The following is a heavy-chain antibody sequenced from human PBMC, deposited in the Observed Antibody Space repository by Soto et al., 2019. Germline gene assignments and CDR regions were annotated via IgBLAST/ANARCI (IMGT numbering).Heavy chain of an antibody. V-gene: IGHV4-59*01. CDR1: DGSISNYY. J-gene: IGHJ3*02. D-gene: IGHD6-19*01. CDR3: ARCFSVSDATNGFRSGWYAGLSAFDI. CDR2: MYYSGST. Sequence: SETLSLTCTVSDGSISNYYWSWIRQPPGKGLEWIGYMYYSGSTSYNPSLKSRVTISVDTSKNQFSLKLRSVTAADTAVYYCARCFSVSDATNGFRSGWYAGLSAFDIWGQGTMVTVPS.